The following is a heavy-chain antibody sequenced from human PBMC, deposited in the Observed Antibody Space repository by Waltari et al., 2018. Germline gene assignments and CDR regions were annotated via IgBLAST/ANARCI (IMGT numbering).Heavy chain of an antibody. CDR1: GGPIASASYY. CDR2: IYTSGST. CDR3: ARGPLLSKIDY. Sequence: QVQLQESGPGLVKPSQTLSLTCTVSGGPIASASYYWSWIRQPAGKGLEWIGRIYTSGSTNYNPSLKSRVTISVDTSKNQFSLNLSSVTAADTAVYYCARGPLLSKIDYWGQGTLVTVSS. V-gene: IGHV4-61*02. J-gene: IGHJ4*02. D-gene: IGHD1-26*01.